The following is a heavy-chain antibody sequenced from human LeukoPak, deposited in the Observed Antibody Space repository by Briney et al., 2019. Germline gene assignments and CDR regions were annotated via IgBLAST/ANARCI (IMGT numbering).Heavy chain of an antibody. CDR2: INPSGSP. Sequence: PSETLSLTCAVYGGSFSGYYRSWIRQPPGKGLEWIGEINPSGSPNYNPSLKSRVTISVDTSKNQFSLKLSSVTAADTAVYYCAREGAGAFDIWGQGTMVTVSS. CDR1: GGSFSGYY. D-gene: IGHD3-10*01. CDR3: AREGAGAFDI. V-gene: IGHV4-34*01. J-gene: IGHJ3*02.